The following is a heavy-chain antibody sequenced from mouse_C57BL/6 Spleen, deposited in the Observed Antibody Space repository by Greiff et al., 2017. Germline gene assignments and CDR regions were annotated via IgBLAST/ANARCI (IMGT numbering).Heavy chain of an antibody. D-gene: IGHD2-3*01. CDR3: AGDGYYVLDY. V-gene: IGHV5-17*01. J-gene: IGHJ2*01. CDR2: ISSGSSTI. Sequence: EVQRVESGGGLVKPGGSLKLSCAASGFTFSDYGMHWVRQAPEKGLEWVAYISSGSSTIYYADTVKGRFTISRDNAKNTLFLQMTSLRSEDTAMYYCAGDGYYVLDYWGQGTTLTVSS. CDR1: GFTFSDYG.